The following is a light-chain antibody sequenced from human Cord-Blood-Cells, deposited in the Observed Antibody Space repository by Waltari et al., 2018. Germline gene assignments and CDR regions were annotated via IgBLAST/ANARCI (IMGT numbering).Light chain of an antibody. V-gene: IGLV2-11*01. Sequence: QSPLTQPPPVSGSPGQSVTLSCPGTSINVGGYNYVSWYQQHPGKAPKLMIYDVSKRPSGVPDRFSGSKSGNTASLTISGLQAEDEADYYCCSYAGSYVFGTGTKVTVL. J-gene: IGLJ1*01. CDR1: SINVGGYNY. CDR3: CSYAGSYV. CDR2: DVS.